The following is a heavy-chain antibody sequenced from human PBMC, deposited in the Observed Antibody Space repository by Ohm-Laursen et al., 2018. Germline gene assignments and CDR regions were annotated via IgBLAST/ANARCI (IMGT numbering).Heavy chain of an antibody. Sequence: GASVKVSCKASGYTFTSYYMHWVRQAPGQGLEWMGIINPSGGSTSYAQKFQGRVTMTRDTSTSTVYMELSSLRSEDTAVYYCARNYDILTGYSSYYYYGMDVWGQGTTVTVSS. CDR1: GYTFTSYY. J-gene: IGHJ6*02. V-gene: IGHV1-46*01. CDR2: INPSGGST. D-gene: IGHD3-9*01. CDR3: ARNYDILTGYSSYYYYGMDV.